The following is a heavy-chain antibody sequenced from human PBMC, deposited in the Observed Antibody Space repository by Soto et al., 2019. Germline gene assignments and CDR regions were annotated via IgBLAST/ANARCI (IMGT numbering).Heavy chain of an antibody. Sequence: QVQLVQSGAEVKKPGASVKVSCKASGYTFTSYGISWVRQAPGQVLEWMGWISAYNGNTNYAEKLQGRVTMTTDPSTSTAYMELKSLRSDDTAVYYCAGGWFGELVYYLDYWGQGTLITVSS. CDR3: AGGWFGELVYYLDY. CDR1: GYTFTSYG. V-gene: IGHV1-18*01. J-gene: IGHJ4*02. CDR2: ISAYNGNT. D-gene: IGHD3-10*01.